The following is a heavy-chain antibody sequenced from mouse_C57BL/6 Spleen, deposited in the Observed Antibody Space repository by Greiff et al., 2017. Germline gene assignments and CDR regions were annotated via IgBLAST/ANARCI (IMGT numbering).Heavy chain of an antibody. V-gene: IGHV1-9*01. D-gene: IGHD2-12*01. J-gene: IGHJ4*01. CDR2: ILPGGGST. CDR1: GYTFTGYW. CDR3: ARSIYYYRYYYALDY. Sequence: VQLKESGAELMQPGASVKLSCKASGYTFTGYWIAWVKQRPGHGLEWIGEILPGGGSTNYNENVKGKATFTADNSANTAYMQLSSLTTEDSAIYYCARSIYYYRYYYALDYWGKATSVTASS.